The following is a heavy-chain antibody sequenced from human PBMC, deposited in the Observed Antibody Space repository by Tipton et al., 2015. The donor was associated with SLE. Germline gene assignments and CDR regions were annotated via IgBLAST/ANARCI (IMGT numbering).Heavy chain of an antibody. CDR2: INAIGNT. J-gene: IGHJ4*02. V-gene: IGHV4-39*07. CDR3: ARHVIPDISWTTIDY. Sequence: TLSLTCHVSGDSIINTDYYWGWIRQPPGKGLEWIGEINAIGNTNNNPSLKSRLTMSVDTSKNQFSLKLSSVTAADTAVYYCARHVIPDISWTTIDYWGQGTLVNVSS. CDR1: GDSIINTDYY. D-gene: IGHD6-13*01.